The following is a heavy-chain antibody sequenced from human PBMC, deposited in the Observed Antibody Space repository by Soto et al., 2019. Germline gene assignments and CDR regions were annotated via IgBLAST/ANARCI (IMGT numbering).Heavy chain of an antibody. CDR3: TRQTGYSSSGYPSTYYFDY. CDR1: GGSISSSSYY. Sequence: QLQLQESGPGLVKPSETLSLTCTVSGGSISSSSYYWGWIRQPPGKGLEWIGSIYNSGSTYYNPSFTTRVTISVDTSMNQCSLELSSVRAADTAVYYCTRQTGYSSSGYPSTYYFDYWGQGTLVTVSS. V-gene: IGHV4-39*01. D-gene: IGHD6-13*01. J-gene: IGHJ4*02. CDR2: IYNSGST.